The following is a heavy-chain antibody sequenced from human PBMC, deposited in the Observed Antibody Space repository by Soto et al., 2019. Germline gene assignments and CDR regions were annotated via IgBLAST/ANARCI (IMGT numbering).Heavy chain of an antibody. CDR1: GGSISSYY. D-gene: IGHD2-2*01. CDR3: ARSAGSSTSCLGRDCMDV. Sequence: SETLSLTCTVSGGSISSYYWSWIRQPPGKGLEWIGYIYYSGSTNYNPSLKSRVTISVDTSKNQFSLKLSSVTAADTAVYYCARSAGSSTSCLGRDCMDVWGQGTTVTVSS. V-gene: IGHV4-59*01. J-gene: IGHJ6*02. CDR2: IYYSGST.